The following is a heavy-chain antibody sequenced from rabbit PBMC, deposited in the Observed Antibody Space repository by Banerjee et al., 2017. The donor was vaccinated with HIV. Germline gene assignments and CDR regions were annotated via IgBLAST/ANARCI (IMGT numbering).Heavy chain of an antibody. CDR2: IYVGHSGNT. D-gene: IGHD4-1*01. V-gene: IGHV1S40*01. CDR3: ARDLAGVIGWNFNL. Sequence: QSLEESGGDLVKPGGTLTLTCTASGFTLSSYYMCWVRQAPGKGLEWIACIYVGHSGNTYYASWAKGRFTISKTSSTTVTLQLNSLTAADTATYFCARDLAGVIGWNFNLWGPGTLVTVS. CDR1: GFTLSSYY. J-gene: IGHJ4*01.